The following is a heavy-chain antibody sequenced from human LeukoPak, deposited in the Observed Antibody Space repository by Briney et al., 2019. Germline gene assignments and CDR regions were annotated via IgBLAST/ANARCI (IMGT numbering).Heavy chain of an antibody. CDR3: ASGPTPGVAAAADY. J-gene: IGHJ4*02. CDR2: ITTTSSTT. CDR1: GFTFSGYG. D-gene: IGHD6-13*01. V-gene: IGHV3-48*01. Sequence: GGSLRLSCAASGFTFSGYGMHWVRQAPGKGLEWISYITTTSSTTYYIDSVEGRFTISRDNARNSLYLQMNSLRADDTAVYYCASGPTPGVAAAADYWGQGTLVTVSS.